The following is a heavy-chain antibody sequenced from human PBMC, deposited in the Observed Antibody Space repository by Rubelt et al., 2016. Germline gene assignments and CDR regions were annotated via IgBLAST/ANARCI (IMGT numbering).Heavy chain of an antibody. Sequence: QVQLVQSGAEVKKPGSSVKVSCKASGGTFSSYAISWVRQAPGQGLEWMGRINTNTGNPTYAQGFTGRFVFSLDTAVRTAYLQMSSLKAEDTAVYYCATREGRRDYWGQGTLVTVSS. D-gene: IGHD3-10*01. CDR1: GGTFSSYA. CDR3: ATREGRRDY. V-gene: IGHV7-4-1*02. J-gene: IGHJ4*02. CDR2: INTNTGNP.